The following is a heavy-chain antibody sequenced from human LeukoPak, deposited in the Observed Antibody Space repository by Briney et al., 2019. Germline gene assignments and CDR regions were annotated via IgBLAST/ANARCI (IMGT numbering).Heavy chain of an antibody. CDR2: IYSGGST. Sequence: GGSLRLSCAASGFTVSSNYMSWVRQAPGKGLEWVSVIYSGGSTYYADSVKGRFTISRDNSKNTLYLQMNSLRAEDTAVYYCARVYVEMATISYYYYGMDVWGQGTTVTVSS. CDR1: GFTVSSNY. D-gene: IGHD5-24*01. J-gene: IGHJ6*02. V-gene: IGHV3-53*01. CDR3: ARVYVEMATISYYYYGMDV.